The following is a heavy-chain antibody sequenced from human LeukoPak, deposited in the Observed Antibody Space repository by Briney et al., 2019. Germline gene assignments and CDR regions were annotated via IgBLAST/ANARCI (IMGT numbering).Heavy chain of an antibody. CDR1: GFTFSDYY. J-gene: IGHJ4*02. CDR2: ISSSGSTI. CDR3: ARGATYAYYFDY. Sequence: GGSLRLSRAASGFTFSDYYMSWIRQAPGKGLEWVSYISSSGSTIYYADSVKGRFTISRDNAKNTVYLQMNSLRAEDTAVYYCARGATYAYYFDYWGQGILVTVSS. D-gene: IGHD4-17*01. V-gene: IGHV3-11*04.